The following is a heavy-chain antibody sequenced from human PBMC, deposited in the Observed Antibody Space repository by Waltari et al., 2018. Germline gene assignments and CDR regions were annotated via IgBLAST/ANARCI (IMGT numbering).Heavy chain of an antibody. D-gene: IGHD1-7*01. CDR1: GYTFTAYY. V-gene: IGHV1-2*02. CDR2: INPNRGGT. Sequence: QVQLVQSGAEVKKPGASVKVSCTASGYTFTAYYLHSVLQAPGQGLEWRGWINPNRGGTNYAQKFQGRVTMTRDTSISTAYMELSRLRSDDTAVYYCARAGTTNWFDPWGQGTLVTVSS. CDR3: ARAGTTNWFDP. J-gene: IGHJ5*02.